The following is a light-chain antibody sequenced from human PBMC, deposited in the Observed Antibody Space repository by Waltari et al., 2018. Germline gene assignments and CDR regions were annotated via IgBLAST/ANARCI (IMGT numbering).Light chain of an antibody. J-gene: IGKJ5*01. Sequence: EIVLTQSPATLSLSPGERATPSCRASQSVSSYLAWYQQKPGQAPRLPIYDASNRATGIPARFSGSGSGTDFTLTISSLEPEDFAVYYCQQRSNWPITFGQGTRLEIK. CDR2: DAS. CDR3: QQRSNWPIT. CDR1: QSVSSY. V-gene: IGKV3-11*01.